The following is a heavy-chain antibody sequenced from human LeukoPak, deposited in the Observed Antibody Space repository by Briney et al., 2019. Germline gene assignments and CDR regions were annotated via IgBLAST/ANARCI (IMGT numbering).Heavy chain of an antibody. CDR3: ARDGDTAMVFDY. V-gene: IGHV4-59*01. CDR1: GGSISIYY. J-gene: IGHJ4*02. D-gene: IGHD5-18*01. CDR2: TYNSGST. Sequence: SETLSLTCTVSGGSISIYYWSWIRQPPGKGLEWIGYTYNSGSTNYNPSLKSRVTISVDTSKNQFSLKLSSVTAADTAVYYCARDGDTAMVFDYWGQGTLVTVSS.